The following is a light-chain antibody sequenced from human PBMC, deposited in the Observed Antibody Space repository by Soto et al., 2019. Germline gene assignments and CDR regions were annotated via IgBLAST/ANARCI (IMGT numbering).Light chain of an antibody. V-gene: IGKV3-20*01. J-gene: IGKJ4*01. CDR2: GAS. CDR1: QSVSSSSY. Sequence: EIVLTQSPGTLSLSPGERATLSCRASQSVSSSSYLAWYQQKPGQAPRLLIYGASSRATGIPDRFSGSGSETDFTLTISRLEPEDFAVYYCQQYGNSPLTFGGGTKVEIK. CDR3: QQYGNSPLT.